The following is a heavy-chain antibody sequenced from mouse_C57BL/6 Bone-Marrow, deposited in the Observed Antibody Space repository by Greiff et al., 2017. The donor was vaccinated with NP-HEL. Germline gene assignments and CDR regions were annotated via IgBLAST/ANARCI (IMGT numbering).Heavy chain of an antibody. CDR3: ARDLYYYGSSWYFDV. V-gene: IGHV5-4*01. CDR1: GFTFSSYA. D-gene: IGHD1-1*01. CDR2: ISDGGSYT. J-gene: IGHJ1*03. Sequence: EVKLVESGGGLVKPGGSLKLSCAASGFTFSSYAMSWVRQTPEKRLEWVATISDGGSYTYYPDNVKGRFTISRDNAKNNLYLQMSHLKSEDTAMYYCARDLYYYGSSWYFDVWGTGNTVTVSS.